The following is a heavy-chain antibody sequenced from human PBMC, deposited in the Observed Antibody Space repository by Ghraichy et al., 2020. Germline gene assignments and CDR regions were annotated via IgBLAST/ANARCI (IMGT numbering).Heavy chain of an antibody. V-gene: IGHV3-30*18. CDR3: AKDFSFRTYDSNGPFEY. D-gene: IGHD3-22*01. CDR2: IVYDGTKK. CDR1: AFYFSGYG. J-gene: IGHJ4*02. Sequence: GESLNISCAASAFYFSGYGMHWVRQAPGKGLEWVATIVYDGTKKYYADSVKGRFAISRDNSKNTLYLEMNSLRPEDTAVYYCAKDFSFRTYDSNGPFEYWGQGTLVTVSS.